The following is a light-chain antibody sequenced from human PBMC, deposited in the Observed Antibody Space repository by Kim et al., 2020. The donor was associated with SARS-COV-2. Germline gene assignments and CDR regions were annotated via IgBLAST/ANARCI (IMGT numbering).Light chain of an antibody. CDR3: CSYAGYYTSAV. Sequence: SELTQPHSVSESPGQTITISCTGTSGDVGGYDYVSWYQQYPGKAPKLLIHDVSERPSGVPDRFSGSKSGNTASLTISGLQAEDEADYYCCSYAGYYTSAVLGTGTKVTVL. CDR2: DVS. J-gene: IGLJ1*01. CDR1: SGDVGGYDY. V-gene: IGLV2-11*01.